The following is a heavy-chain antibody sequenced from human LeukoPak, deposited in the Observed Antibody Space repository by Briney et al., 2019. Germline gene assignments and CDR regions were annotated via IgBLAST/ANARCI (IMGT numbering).Heavy chain of an antibody. CDR2: ISGDGVST. Sequence: GGSLRLSCVASRLPIPDFAMHWVRQAPGKGLEWVSLISGDGVSTFYADSVKGRFSISRDNSKNSLSLEMNSLRTEDTAMYYCARESGKFDYWGQGTLVAVSS. V-gene: IGHV3-43*02. CDR3: ARESGKFDY. CDR1: RLPIPDFA. J-gene: IGHJ4*02.